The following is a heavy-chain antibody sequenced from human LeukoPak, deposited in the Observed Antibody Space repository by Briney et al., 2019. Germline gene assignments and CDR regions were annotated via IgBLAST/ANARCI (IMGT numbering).Heavy chain of an antibody. CDR3: ARDGDIVVVPAATILAY. J-gene: IGHJ4*02. V-gene: IGHV1-18*04. CDR2: ISAYNGNT. D-gene: IGHD2-2*01. CDR1: GYTFTSYG. Sequence: ASVKVSCKASGYTFTSYGISRVRQAPGQGLEWMGWISAYNGNTNYAQKLQGRVTMTTDTSTSTAYMELRSLRSDDTAVYYCARDGDIVVVPAATILAYWGQGTLVTVSS.